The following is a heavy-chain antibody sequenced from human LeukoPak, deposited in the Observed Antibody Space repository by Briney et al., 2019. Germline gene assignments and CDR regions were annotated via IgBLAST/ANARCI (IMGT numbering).Heavy chain of an antibody. Sequence: GGSLRLSCAASGFSFSIYSMNWVRQAPGKWLEWVSSVSSSSTSIYYADSLKGRFTISRDNAKNSLFLQVNSLRDEDTAVYYCARRPPCSSTSCYVTGAFDFWGQGTMVTVSS. V-gene: IGHV3-21*01. J-gene: IGHJ3*01. CDR2: VSSSSTSI. D-gene: IGHD2-2*01. CDR3: ARRPPCSSTSCYVTGAFDF. CDR1: GFSFSIYS.